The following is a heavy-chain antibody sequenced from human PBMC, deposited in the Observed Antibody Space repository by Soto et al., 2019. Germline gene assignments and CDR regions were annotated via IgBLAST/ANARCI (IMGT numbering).Heavy chain of an antibody. V-gene: IGHV3-23*01. CDR3: AKGSLVGVVYYYYGMDV. CDR1: GFTFSSYA. J-gene: IGHJ6*02. CDR2: ISGSGGST. D-gene: IGHD3-3*01. Sequence: GGSLRLSCAASGFTFSSYAMSWVRQAPGKGLEWVSAISGSGGSTYYADSVKGRFTISRDNSKNTLYLQMNSLRAGDTAVYYCAKGSLVGVVYYYYGMDVWGQGTTVTVSS.